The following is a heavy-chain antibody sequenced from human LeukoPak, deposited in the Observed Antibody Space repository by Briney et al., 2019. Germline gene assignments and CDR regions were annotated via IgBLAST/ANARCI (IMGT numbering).Heavy chain of an antibody. J-gene: IGHJ4*02. CDR1: GYTFTSYG. V-gene: IGHV1-18*01. D-gene: IGHD2/OR15-2a*01. CDR2: ISAYNGNT. CDR3: ASGFEIMYGVSMNY. Sequence: ASVKVSCKASGYTFTSYGISWVRQAPGQGLEWMGWISAYNGNTNYAQKLQGRVTMTTDTSTSTAYMELRSLRSDDTAVYYCASGFEIMYGVSMNYWGQGTLVTVSS.